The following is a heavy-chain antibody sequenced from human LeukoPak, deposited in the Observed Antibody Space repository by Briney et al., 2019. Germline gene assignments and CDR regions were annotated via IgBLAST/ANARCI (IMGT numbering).Heavy chain of an antibody. CDR2: VDPEDGET. J-gene: IGHJ5*02. V-gene: IGHV1-69-2*01. Sequence: ASVKVSCKVSGYTFTDYYMHWVQQAPGKGLEWMGLVDPEDGETIYAEKFQGRVTITADTSTDTAYMEQSSLRSEDTAVYYCATGRIAVAGTSWFDPWGQGTLVTVSS. CDR3: ATGRIAVAGTSWFDP. D-gene: IGHD6-19*01. CDR1: GYTFTDYY.